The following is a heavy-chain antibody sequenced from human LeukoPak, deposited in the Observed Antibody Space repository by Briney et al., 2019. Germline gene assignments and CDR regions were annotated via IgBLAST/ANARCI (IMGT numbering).Heavy chain of an antibody. CDR1: GYTFTRHY. V-gene: IGHV1-46*01. D-gene: IGHD2-21*02. CDR3: ARDNSMRDTAWWFDP. CDR2: INPSGDIT. J-gene: IGHJ5*02. Sequence: ASVKVSCKASGYTFTRHYMHWVRQAPGQGLEWMGIINPSGDITRYAQRFQGRFIMTRDMSTSTDYMELSSLRSEDTGVYYCARDNSMRDTAWWFDPWGQGTLVTVSS.